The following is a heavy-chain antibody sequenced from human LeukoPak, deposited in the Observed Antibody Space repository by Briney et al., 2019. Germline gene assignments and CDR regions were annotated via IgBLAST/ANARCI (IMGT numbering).Heavy chain of an antibody. CDR2: ISAYNGNT. CDR3: ARDFGYCSSTSCPPDY. Sequence: GSVKVSCKASGYTFTSYGISWVRQAPGQGLEWMGWISAYNGNTNYAQKLQGRVTMTTDTSTSTAYMELRSLRSDDTAVYYCARDFGYCSSTSCPPDYWGQGTLVTVSS. CDR1: GYTFTSYG. V-gene: IGHV1-18*01. D-gene: IGHD2-2*01. J-gene: IGHJ4*02.